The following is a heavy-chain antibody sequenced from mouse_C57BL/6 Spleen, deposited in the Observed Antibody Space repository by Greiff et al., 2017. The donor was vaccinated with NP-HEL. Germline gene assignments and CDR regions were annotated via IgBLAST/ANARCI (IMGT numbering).Heavy chain of an antibody. J-gene: IGHJ2*01. D-gene: IGHD1-1*01. CDR1: GFSLSTFGMG. CDR3: ARISLFTTVVAYYFDY. V-gene: IGHV8-8*01. CDR2: IWWDDDK. Sequence: QVTLNVSGPGILQPSQTLSLTCSFSGFSLSTFGMGVGWIRQPSGKGLEWLAHIWWDDDKYYNPALKSRLTISTDTSKNQLFLKIANVDTADTATYYCARISLFTTVVAYYFDYWGKGTTLTVSS.